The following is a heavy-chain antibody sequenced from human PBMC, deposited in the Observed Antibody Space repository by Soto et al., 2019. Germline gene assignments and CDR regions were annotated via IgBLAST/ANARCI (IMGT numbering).Heavy chain of an antibody. CDR2: ISSSSRNI. CDR3: ARELERRGGWFDP. J-gene: IGHJ5*02. CDR1: GFTFSSYS. Sequence: EVQLVESGGGLVKPGGSLRLSCAASGFTFSSYSMNWVRQAPGKGLEWVSSISSSSRNIYYVDSVKGRFTISRDNAKNSLYLQMNSLRAEGTAVYYCARELERRGGWFDPWGQGTLVTVSS. V-gene: IGHV3-21*01. D-gene: IGHD1-1*01.